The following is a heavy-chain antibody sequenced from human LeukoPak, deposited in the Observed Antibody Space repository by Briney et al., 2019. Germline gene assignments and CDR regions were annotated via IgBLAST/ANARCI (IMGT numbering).Heavy chain of an antibody. CDR3: AKVVPAADSLGYMDV. CDR2: IIPIFGTA. Sequence: PGGSLRLSCAASGFTFSSYAISWVRQAPGQGLEWMGGIIPIFGTANYAQKFQGRVTITTDESTSTAYMELSSLRSEDTAVYYCAKVVPAADSLGYMDVWGKGTTVTVSS. CDR1: GFTFSSYA. J-gene: IGHJ6*03. V-gene: IGHV1-69*05. D-gene: IGHD2-2*01.